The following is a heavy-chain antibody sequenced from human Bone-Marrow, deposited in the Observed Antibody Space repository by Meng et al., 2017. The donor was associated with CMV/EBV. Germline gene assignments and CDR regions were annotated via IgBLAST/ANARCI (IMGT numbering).Heavy chain of an antibody. J-gene: IGHJ6*02. D-gene: IGHD3-3*01. V-gene: IGHV3-9*01. CDR3: AKAYYDFWSGYYMDV. CDR1: GFTFDDYA. Sequence: LKISCAASGFTFDDYAMHWVRQAPGKGLEWVSGISWNSGSIGYADSVKGRFTISRDNAKNSLYLQMNSLRAEDTALYYCAKAYYDFWSGYYMDVWGQGTTVTVSS. CDR2: ISWNSGSI.